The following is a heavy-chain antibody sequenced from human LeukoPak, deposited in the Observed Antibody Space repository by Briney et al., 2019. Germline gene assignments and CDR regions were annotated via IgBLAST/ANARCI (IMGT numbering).Heavy chain of an antibody. D-gene: IGHD6-13*01. CDR2: ISSSSTYI. J-gene: IGHJ4*02. Sequence: PGGSLRLSCVASGFTFSSYEMNWVRQAPGKGLEWVSSISSSSTYIYYGDSVKGRFAISRDDAKNSLYLQMNSLRVEDTAVYYCARDGGIWSFDYWGQGTLVTVSS. CDR1: GFTFSSYE. V-gene: IGHV3-21*01. CDR3: ARDGGIWSFDY.